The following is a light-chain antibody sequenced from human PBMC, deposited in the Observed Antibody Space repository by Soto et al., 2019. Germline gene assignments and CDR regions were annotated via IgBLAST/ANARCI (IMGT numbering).Light chain of an antibody. CDR1: SSDVGGYNY. CDR2: DVS. CDR3: SSYTSSSTYVV. J-gene: IGLJ2*01. Sequence: QSALTQPASVSGSPGQSITICCTGTSSDVGGYNYVSWYQQHPAKAPKLMIYDVSNRPSGVSNRFSGSKSGNTASLTISGLQAEDEADYYCSSYTSSSTYVVFGGGTQLTVL. V-gene: IGLV2-14*01.